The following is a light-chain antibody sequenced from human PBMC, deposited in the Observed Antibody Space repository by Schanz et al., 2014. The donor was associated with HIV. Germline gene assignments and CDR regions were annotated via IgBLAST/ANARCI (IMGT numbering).Light chain of an antibody. CDR1: SSDVGGYNY. J-gene: IGLJ3*02. Sequence: QSALTQPASVSGSPGQSITIPCTGTSSDVGGYNYVAWYQQHPGKAPKLMIYDVSDRPSGVPDRFSGSKSGNTASLTVSGLQAEDEADYYCSSYVGSYTSVVFGGGTKLTVL. V-gene: IGLV2-14*03. CDR2: DVS. CDR3: SSYVGSYTSVV.